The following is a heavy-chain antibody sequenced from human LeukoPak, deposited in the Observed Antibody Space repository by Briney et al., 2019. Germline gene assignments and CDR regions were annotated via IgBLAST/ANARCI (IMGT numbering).Heavy chain of an antibody. Sequence: GSVKVSCKASGYIFSTYCINWVRQAPGQGLEWMGCISGYNGNTNYAQKLQGRVTMTTDTSTSTAYMELRSLRSDDTAVYYCARRRSEEFDFDCWGQGTLVTVSS. CDR3: ARRRSEEFDFDC. CDR2: ISGYNGNT. D-gene: IGHD6-19*01. V-gene: IGHV1-18*01. CDR1: GYIFSTYC. J-gene: IGHJ4*02.